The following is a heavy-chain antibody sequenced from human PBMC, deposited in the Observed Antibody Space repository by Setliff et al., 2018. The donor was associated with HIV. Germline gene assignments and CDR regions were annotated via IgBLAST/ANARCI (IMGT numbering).Heavy chain of an antibody. CDR2: ISPDGSEK. V-gene: IGHV3-7*04. Sequence: GGSLRLSCATSGFTFRDYWMTWVRQAPGGGLQWVASISPDGSEKSLVDSVMGRFTISRDNPKNSLYLQMTSLRAEDTAVYYCARDDSNGNTDAFDIWGQGTTVTVSS. CDR1: GFTFRDYW. J-gene: IGHJ3*02. D-gene: IGHD5-18*01. CDR3: ARDDSNGNTDAFDI.